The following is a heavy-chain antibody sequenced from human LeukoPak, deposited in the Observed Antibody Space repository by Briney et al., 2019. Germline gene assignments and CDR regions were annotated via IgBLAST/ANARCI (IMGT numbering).Heavy chain of an antibody. J-gene: IGHJ4*02. CDR1: GFTFSSYW. V-gene: IGHV3-74*01. D-gene: IGHD1-26*01. CDR2: INSDGSST. CDR3: AREEVGASFDF. Sequence: GGSLRLSCVASGFTFSSYWMHWVRQGPGKGLVWVSRINSDGSSTNYADSVKGRFTISRDNAKNTLYLQINSLRAEATAAYYCAREEVGASFDFWGQGALVTVSS.